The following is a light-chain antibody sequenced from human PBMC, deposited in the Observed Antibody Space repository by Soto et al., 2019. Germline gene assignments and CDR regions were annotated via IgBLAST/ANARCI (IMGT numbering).Light chain of an antibody. CDR3: QYYDGSLNL. J-gene: IGLJ2*01. CDR1: SSNIGAGSD. Sequence: QSVLTQPPSVSGAPGQRVTISCTGSSSNIGAGSDVHWYQQFPGTAPKLLIYDNNNRPSGVPDRFSGSKSGTSASLAITGLQAEDEADYYCQYYDGSLNLFGGGTKLTVL. CDR2: DNN. V-gene: IGLV1-40*01.